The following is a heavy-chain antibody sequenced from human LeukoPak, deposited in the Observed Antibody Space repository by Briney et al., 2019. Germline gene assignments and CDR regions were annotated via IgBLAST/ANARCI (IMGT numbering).Heavy chain of an antibody. CDR2: FDPEDGET. V-gene: IGHV1-24*01. D-gene: IGHD1-26*01. CDR1: GYTLTELS. CDR3: ATGVGATTCLYY. Sequence: ASVKVSCKVSGYTLTELSMHWVRQAPGKGLEWMGGFDPEDGETIYAKKFQGRVTMTEDTSTDTAYMELSSLRSEDTAVYYCATGVGATTCLYYWGQGTLVTVSS. J-gene: IGHJ4*02.